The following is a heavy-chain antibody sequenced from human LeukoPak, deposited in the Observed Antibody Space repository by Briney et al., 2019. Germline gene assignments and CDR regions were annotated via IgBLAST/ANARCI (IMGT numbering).Heavy chain of an antibody. CDR1: GGSISSYY. V-gene: IGHV4-59*08. Sequence: SETLSLTCTVSGGSISSYYWSWIRQPPGKGLEWIGNIYYSGSTNYNPSLKSRVTISVDTSKNQFSLKLSSVTAADTAVYYCARQPARVAPDYWGQGPLVPASS. CDR3: ARQPARVAPDY. J-gene: IGHJ4*02. D-gene: IGHD5-12*01. CDR2: IYYSGST.